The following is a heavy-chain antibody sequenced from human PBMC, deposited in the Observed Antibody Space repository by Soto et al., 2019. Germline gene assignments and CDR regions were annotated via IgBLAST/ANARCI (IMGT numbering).Heavy chain of an antibody. CDR3: AQTLGLAVAGPGRFDL. D-gene: IGHD6-19*01. CDR1: GGTFSRYA. V-gene: IGHV1-69*12. CDR2: ITPMFGTA. Sequence: QVQLVQSGAEVKKYGSSVKVSCKASGGTFSRYAISWVRQAPGQGLEWMGGITPMFGTANYAQKFQGRVTIPADESTSTAYMELSSLRADDTAVYYCAQTLGLAVAGPGRFDLWGRGPLVTVSS. J-gene: IGHJ2*01.